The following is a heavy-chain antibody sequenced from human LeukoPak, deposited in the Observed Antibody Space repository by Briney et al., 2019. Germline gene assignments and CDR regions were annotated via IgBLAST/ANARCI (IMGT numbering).Heavy chain of an antibody. CDR3: ARGVSDGGSFDY. Sequence: ASVKVSCKASGYTFTSYGINWVRQAPGQGLEWMGWISAYNGNTNYAQKLQGRVTMTTDTSTSTAYMELRSLRSDDAAVYYCARGVSDGGSFDYWGQGTLVTVSS. CDR1: GYTFTSYG. V-gene: IGHV1-18*01. D-gene: IGHD2-21*02. CDR2: ISAYNGNT. J-gene: IGHJ4*02.